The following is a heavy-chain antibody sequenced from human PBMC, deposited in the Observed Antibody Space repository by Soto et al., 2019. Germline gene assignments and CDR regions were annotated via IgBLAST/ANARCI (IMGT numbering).Heavy chain of an antibody. CDR2: INAGNGNT. Sequence: ASVKVSCKASGYTFTSYAMHWVRQAPGQRLEWMGWINAGNGNTKYSQKFQGRVTITRDTSASTAYMELGSLRSEDTAVYYCARDYSGSYLGYYYYYGMDVWGQGTTVTVSS. V-gene: IGHV1-3*01. D-gene: IGHD1-26*01. CDR1: GYTFTSYA. J-gene: IGHJ6*02. CDR3: ARDYSGSYLGYYYYYGMDV.